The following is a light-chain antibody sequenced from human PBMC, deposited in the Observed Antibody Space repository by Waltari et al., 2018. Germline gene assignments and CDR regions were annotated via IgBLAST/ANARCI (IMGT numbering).Light chain of an antibody. V-gene: IGKV3-15*01. CDR1: QSVGNN. J-gene: IGKJ2*01. CDR3: QQYNSYPYT. Sequence: EVMMTQSPATLSVSPGERATLSCRASQSVGNNLAWFQERPGQAPRLLIFGASTRATGIPARFTGSGSGTEFTLTISSLQSEDFATYYCQQYNSYPYTFGQGTKLEIK. CDR2: GAS.